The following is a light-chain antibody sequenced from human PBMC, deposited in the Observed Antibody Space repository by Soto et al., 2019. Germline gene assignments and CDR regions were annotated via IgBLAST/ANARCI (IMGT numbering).Light chain of an antibody. J-gene: IGKJ1*01. V-gene: IGKV1-5*03. Sequence: DIRMTQSPSTLSASVGDRVTITCRANQSVSFWLAWYQQKPGKDPKVLIYKASTLESGVPSRFSGSGSGTEFTLTINGLQPDDFATYYCQHYQSYLWTFGQGTKVEVK. CDR2: KAS. CDR1: QSVSFW. CDR3: QHYQSYLWT.